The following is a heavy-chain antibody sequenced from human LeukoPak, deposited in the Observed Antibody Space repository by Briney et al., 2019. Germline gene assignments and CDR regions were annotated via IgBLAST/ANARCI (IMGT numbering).Heavy chain of an antibody. V-gene: IGHV3-7*01. J-gene: IGHJ4*02. CDR1: GFTFSNYW. D-gene: IGHD3-16*01. CDR3: ARNFWGAYRVNFFDF. Sequence: GGSLRLSCAASGFTFSNYWMSWVRRAPGKGLEWVANIKQDGSETYYVDSVRGRFTISRDNAQNSLYLQMNSLRAEDTAVYYCARNFWGAYRVNFFDFCGQGILV. CDR2: IKQDGSET.